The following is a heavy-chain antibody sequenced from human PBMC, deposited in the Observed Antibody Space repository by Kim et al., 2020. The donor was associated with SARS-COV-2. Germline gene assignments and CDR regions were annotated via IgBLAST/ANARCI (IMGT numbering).Heavy chain of an antibody. D-gene: IGHD6-13*01. V-gene: IGHV3-30-3*01. CDR1: GFTFSSYA. CDR3: ARSLSFLGSSSWFGFFDY. Sequence: GGSLRLSCAASGFTFSSYAMHWVRQAPGKGLEWVAVISYDGSNKYYADSVKGRFTISRDNSKNTLYLQMNSLRAEDTAVYYCARSLSFLGSSSWFGFFDYWGQGTLVTVSS. J-gene: IGHJ4*02. CDR2: ISYDGSNK.